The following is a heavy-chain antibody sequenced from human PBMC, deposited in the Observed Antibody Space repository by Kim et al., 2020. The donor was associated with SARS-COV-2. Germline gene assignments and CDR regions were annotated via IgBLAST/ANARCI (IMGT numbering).Heavy chain of an antibody. J-gene: IGHJ6*02. CDR3: ARAHRTIFGVVEDMDV. D-gene: IGHD3-3*01. CDR1: GGSISSGGYY. V-gene: IGHV4-31*03. Sequence: SETLSLTCTVSGGSISSGGYYWSWIRQHPGKGLEWIGYIYYSGSTYYNPSLKSRVTISVDTSKNQFSLKLSSVTAADTAVYYCARAHRTIFGVVEDMDVCGQGTTVTVSS. CDR2: IYYSGST.